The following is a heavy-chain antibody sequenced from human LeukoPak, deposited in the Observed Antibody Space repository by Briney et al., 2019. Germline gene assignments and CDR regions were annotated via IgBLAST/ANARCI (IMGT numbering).Heavy chain of an antibody. Sequence: SETLSLTCAVYGGSFSGYYWSWIRQPPGKGLEWIGYIYYSGSTNYNPSLKSRVTISVDTSKNQFSLKLSSVTAADTAVYYCARNYDILTFYGLDPWGQGTLVTVSS. D-gene: IGHD3-9*01. V-gene: IGHV4-59*01. CDR3: ARNYDILTFYGLDP. CDR1: GGSFSGYY. J-gene: IGHJ5*02. CDR2: IYYSGST.